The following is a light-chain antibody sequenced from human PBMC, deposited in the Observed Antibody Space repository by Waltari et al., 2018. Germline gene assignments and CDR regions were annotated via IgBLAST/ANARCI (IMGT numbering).Light chain of an antibody. CDR3: QQSDTTLVT. V-gene: IGKV1-39*01. CDR1: QSFSTY. Sequence: DIQMTQSPSSLPASVGDVVTISCRASQSFSTYLSWYQVKSGKVPKLLIFGASNLQSGVPSRFSGSGSGTHFTLTIHSLQPEDFATYYCQQSDTTLVTFGGGTKVDIK. J-gene: IGKJ4*01. CDR2: GAS.